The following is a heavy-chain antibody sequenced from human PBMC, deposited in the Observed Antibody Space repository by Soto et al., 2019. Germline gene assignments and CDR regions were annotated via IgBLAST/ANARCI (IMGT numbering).Heavy chain of an antibody. Sequence: GESVKISCXASRYSFTSYWIGWVRQMPGKGLEWMGIIYPDDFDTKYSPSFQGQVTISADKTISTAYLQWSSLKASDTAMYYCARYFAGGTRDYGVDVWGQGTTVTVSS. V-gene: IGHV5-51*01. CDR1: RYSFTSYW. J-gene: IGHJ6*02. CDR2: IYPDDFDT. CDR3: ARYFAGGTRDYGVDV. D-gene: IGHD2-15*01.